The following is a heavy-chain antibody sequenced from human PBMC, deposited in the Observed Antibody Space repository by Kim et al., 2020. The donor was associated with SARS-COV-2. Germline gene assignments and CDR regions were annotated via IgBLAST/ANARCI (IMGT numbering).Heavy chain of an antibody. CDR3: ARDHGDWLDYGGYFDY. Sequence: SLKSRVTISVDTSKNQFSLKLSSVTAADTAVYYCARDHGDWLDYGGYFDYWGQGTLVTVSS. V-gene: IGHV4-39*07. D-gene: IGHD3-9*01. J-gene: IGHJ4*02.